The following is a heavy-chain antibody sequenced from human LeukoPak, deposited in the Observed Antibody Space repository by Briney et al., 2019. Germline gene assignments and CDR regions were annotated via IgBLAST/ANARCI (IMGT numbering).Heavy chain of an antibody. D-gene: IGHD4-17*01. J-gene: IGHJ4*02. Sequence: GASVKVSCKASGYTFTSYAMNWVRQAPGQGLEWMGWINTNTGNPTYAQGFTGRFVFSLDTSVSTAYLQISSLKAEDTAVYYCAGEWPYGDYEGNGYWGQGTLVTVSS. CDR3: AGEWPYGDYEGNGY. V-gene: IGHV7-4-1*02. CDR2: INTNTGNP. CDR1: GYTFTSYA.